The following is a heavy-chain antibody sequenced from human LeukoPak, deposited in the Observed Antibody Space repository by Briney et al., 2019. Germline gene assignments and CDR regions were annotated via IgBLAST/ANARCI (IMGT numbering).Heavy chain of an antibody. J-gene: IGHJ4*02. D-gene: IGHD5-18*01. V-gene: IGHV3-48*01. CDR1: GFTFNSYS. CDR2: ISSSSNTI. CDR3: ARARGYSYGLDY. Sequence: GGSLRLSCAASGFTFNSYSINWVRQAPGKGLGWVSYISSSSNTIYYADSVKGRFTISRDNAKNSLYLQMNSLRAEDTAVYYCARARGYSYGLDYWGQGTLVTVSS.